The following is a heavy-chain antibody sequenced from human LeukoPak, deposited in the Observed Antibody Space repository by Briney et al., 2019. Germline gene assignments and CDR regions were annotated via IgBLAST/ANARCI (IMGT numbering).Heavy chain of an antibody. J-gene: IGHJ4*02. CDR1: GYTLTGYY. V-gene: IGHV1-2*06. CDR3: ARAQTYYYDSSGYYYSDY. CDR2: INPNSGGT. Sequence: ASVKVSCKASGYTLTGYYMHWVRQAPGQGLVWMGRINPNSGGTNYAQKFQGRVTMTRDTSISTAYMELSRLRSDDTAVYYCARAQTYYYDSSGYYYSDYWGQGTLVTVSS. D-gene: IGHD3-22*01.